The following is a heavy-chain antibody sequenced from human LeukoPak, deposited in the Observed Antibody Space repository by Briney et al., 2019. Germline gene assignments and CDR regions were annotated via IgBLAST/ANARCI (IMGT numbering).Heavy chain of an antibody. J-gene: IGHJ4*02. Sequence: PGGSLRLSCAASGFTFNNCAMSWGRQAPGKGLEWVSTITYGGGSTYYADSVKGRFTISRDNSKNTLYLQMNSLRAEDTAVYYCAKARITVTGTFDYWGQGTLVTVSS. V-gene: IGHV3-23*01. CDR1: GFTFNNCA. D-gene: IGHD6-19*01. CDR2: ITYGGGST. CDR3: AKARITVTGTFDY.